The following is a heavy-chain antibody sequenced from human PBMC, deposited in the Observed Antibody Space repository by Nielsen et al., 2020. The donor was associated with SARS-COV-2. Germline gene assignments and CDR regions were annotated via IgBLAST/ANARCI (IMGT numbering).Heavy chain of an antibody. J-gene: IGHJ2*01. D-gene: IGHD3-16*01. CDR1: GGSITGYF. CDR2: VYYSGST. V-gene: IGHV4-59*08. Sequence: SETLSLTCTVSGGSITGYFWSWIRQPPGKGLEWIGYVYYSGSTNYNPSLKSRVTMSVDTSKNQVSLQLSSVTAADTALYYCARQRGRGWYFDLWGRGTLVTVSS. CDR3: ARQRGRGWYFDL.